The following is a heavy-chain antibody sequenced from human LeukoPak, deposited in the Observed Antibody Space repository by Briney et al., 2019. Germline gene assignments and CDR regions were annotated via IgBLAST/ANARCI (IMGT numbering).Heavy chain of an antibody. D-gene: IGHD4-23*01. J-gene: IGHJ6*02. CDR2: IFYTGST. CDR3: ARDATVASYYGMDV. V-gene: IGHV4-61*01. CDR1: GDSVSSDIYY. Sequence: SETLSLTCTVSGDSVSSDIYYWSWIRQPPGKGLEWIAYIFYTGSTNYNPSLKSRVTISVDTSKNQFSLKLSSVTAADTAVYYCARDATVASYYGMDVWGQGTTVIVSS.